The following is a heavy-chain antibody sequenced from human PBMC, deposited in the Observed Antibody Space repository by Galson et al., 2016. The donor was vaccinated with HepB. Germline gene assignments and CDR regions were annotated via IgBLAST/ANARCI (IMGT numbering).Heavy chain of an antibody. J-gene: IGHJ4*02. CDR2: TYHTSNWYS. D-gene: IGHD2-15*01. Sequence: CAISGDSVSSQSAAWNWIRHPPSRGLEWLGRTYHTSNWYSDYAVSVKSRITINPDTSKNQFSLQLNSVTPEDTAVYYCARGHLVVPFSFYFDYWGQGSLVTVSS. CDR3: ARGHLVVPFSFYFDY. V-gene: IGHV6-1*01. CDR1: GDSVSSQSAA.